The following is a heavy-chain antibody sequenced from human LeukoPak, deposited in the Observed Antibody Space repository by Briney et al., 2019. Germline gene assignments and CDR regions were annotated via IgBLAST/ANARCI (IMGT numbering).Heavy chain of an antibody. CDR1: GFTFTTYS. V-gene: IGHV3-21*01. J-gene: IGHJ6*03. Sequence: GGSLRLSCEASGFTFTTYSMTWVRQAPGKGLEWVSIISSGSSAIFSADALKGRFTISRDDAKNLLYLDMNSLRAEDTAVYYCARGGYSYGYYYYYMDVWGKGTTVTISS. CDR3: ARGGYSYGYYYYYMDV. CDR2: ISSGSSAI. D-gene: IGHD5-18*01.